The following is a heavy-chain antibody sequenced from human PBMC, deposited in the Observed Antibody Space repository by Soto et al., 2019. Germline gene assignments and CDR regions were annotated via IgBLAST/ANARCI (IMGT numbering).Heavy chain of an antibody. CDR1: GFTFSTYS. D-gene: IGHD2-8*01. Sequence: EVHLVESGGGLVKPGGSLRVSCATSGFTFSTYSMNWVRQAPGKGLEWVSSVTSSTTFMDYADSVKGRFTVSRDDAKSSLFLQMNSLRVDDSAVYYCARSQRNGAMDVWGQGTTVNVSS. CDR2: VTSSTTFM. CDR3: ARSQRNGAMDV. V-gene: IGHV3-21*01. J-gene: IGHJ6*02.